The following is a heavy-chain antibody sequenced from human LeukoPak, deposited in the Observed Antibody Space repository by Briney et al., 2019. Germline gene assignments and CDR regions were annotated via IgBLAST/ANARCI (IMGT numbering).Heavy chain of an antibody. V-gene: IGHV4-59*08. CDR2: IYYSGST. Sequence: PSETLSLTRTVSGGSISSYYWSWIRQPPGKGLEWIGYIYYSGSTKYNPSLRSRVTISADTSKNQVSLKLSSVTAADTAVYYCARADLHYGSGTDFDYWGQGTLVTVSS. CDR1: GGSISSYY. CDR3: ARADLHYGSGTDFDY. D-gene: IGHD3-10*01. J-gene: IGHJ4*02.